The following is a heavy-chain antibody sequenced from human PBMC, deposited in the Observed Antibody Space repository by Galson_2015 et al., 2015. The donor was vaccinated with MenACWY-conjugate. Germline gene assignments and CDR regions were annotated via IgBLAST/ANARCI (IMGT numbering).Heavy chain of an antibody. CDR3: SRGGLGVGAFDY. CDR2: IRNKANSYST. CDR1: GFSFSDHY. D-gene: IGHD2-8*01. J-gene: IGHJ4*02. V-gene: IGHV3-72*01. Sequence: SLRLSCAASGFSFSDHYVDWVRQAPGKGLEWVGRIRNKANSYSTEYAASVKGRFTISRDDSRNLLYLQMGSLKTEDTAVYYCSRGGLGVGAFDYWGQGTLVTVSS.